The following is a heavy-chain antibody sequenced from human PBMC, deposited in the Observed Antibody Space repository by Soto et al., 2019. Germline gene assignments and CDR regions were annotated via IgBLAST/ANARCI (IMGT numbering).Heavy chain of an antibody. CDR1: GGSVSSGSYY. CDR3: ARDYDGFDY. V-gene: IGHV4-39*07. Sequence: ATLSPTCTVSGGSVSSGSYYWSWIRQPPGKGLEWLGKISHSGTVNYSATLRSRVTISVDKPKNQLSLKLMSVTAADTAVYDCARDYDGFDYWGPGILLTVSS. CDR2: ISHSGTV. J-gene: IGHJ4*02. D-gene: IGHD3-16*01.